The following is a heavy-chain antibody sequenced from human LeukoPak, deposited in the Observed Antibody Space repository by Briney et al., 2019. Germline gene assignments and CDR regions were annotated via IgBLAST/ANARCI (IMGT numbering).Heavy chain of an antibody. CDR2: ISVSTGNT. CDR3: VRDLGDDKSGVGYFDY. V-gene: IGHV1-18*01. Sequence: GASVKVSCEASGYTFTTYGLSWVRQAPGQGLEWMGWISVSTGNTRYAQKVQGRVTMTTDTSTSTAYMEVTNLRSDDTAVYYCVRDLGDDKSGVGYFDYWGQGTLVTVSS. CDR1: GYTFTTYG. J-gene: IGHJ4*02. D-gene: IGHD3-22*01.